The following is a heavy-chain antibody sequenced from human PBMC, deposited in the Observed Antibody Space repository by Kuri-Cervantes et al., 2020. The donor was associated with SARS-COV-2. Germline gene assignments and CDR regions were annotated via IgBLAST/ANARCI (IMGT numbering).Heavy chain of an antibody. V-gene: IGHV3-23*01. CDR2: ISGSGGST. D-gene: IGHD6-13*01. Sequence: GESLKISCAASGFTFSSYAMSWVRQAPGKGLEWVSAISGSGGSTYYADSVKGRFTISRDNSKNTLYLQMNSLRAEDTAVYYCAKGVAAVGTAGGTYYYHGMDVWGQGTTVTVSS. CDR1: GFTFSSYA. J-gene: IGHJ6*02. CDR3: AKGVAAVGTAGGTYYYHGMDV.